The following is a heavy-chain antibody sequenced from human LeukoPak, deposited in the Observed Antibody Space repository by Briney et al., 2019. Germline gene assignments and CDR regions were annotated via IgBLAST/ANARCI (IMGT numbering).Heavy chain of an antibody. CDR3: AKDILTGYYTAFDY. J-gene: IGHJ4*02. CDR2: VSGSGDST. CDR1: GFTFSSYA. Sequence: GGSLRLSCAASGFTFSSYAMSWVRQAPGKGLEWVSAVSGSGDSTYYADSVKGRFTISRDNSKNTLYLQMNSLRAEDTAVYYCAKDILTGYYTAFDYWGQGTLVNVSS. D-gene: IGHD3-9*01. V-gene: IGHV3-23*01.